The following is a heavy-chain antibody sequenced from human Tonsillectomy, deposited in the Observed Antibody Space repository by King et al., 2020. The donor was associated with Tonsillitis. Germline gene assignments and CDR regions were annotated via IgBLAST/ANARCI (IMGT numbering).Heavy chain of an antibody. CDR1: GGSISSHY. D-gene: IGHD1-26*01. CDR3: AREAGATRYFDY. V-gene: IGHV4-4*07. Sequence: VQLQESGPGLVKPSETLSLTCTVSGGSISSHYWSWIRQPAGKGLEWIGLIYSSGSTSYNPSLQSRVTMSIDTSKNQFSLKLNAVTAADTAVYYCAREAGATRYFDYWGQGTLVTVSS. J-gene: IGHJ4*02. CDR2: IYSSGST.